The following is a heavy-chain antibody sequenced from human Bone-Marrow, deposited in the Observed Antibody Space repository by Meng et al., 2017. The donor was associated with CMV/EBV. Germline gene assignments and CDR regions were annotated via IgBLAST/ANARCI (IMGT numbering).Heavy chain of an antibody. V-gene: IGHV3-48*03. J-gene: IGHJ6*02. Sequence: GGSLRLSCAASGFTFSSYEMNWVRQAPGKGREWVSYISSSGSIIYYADSVKGRFTISRDNAKNSLYLQMNSLRAEDTAVYYCARRKYYDFWSGHLDGMDVWGQGTTVTVSS. CDR1: GFTFSSYE. CDR2: ISSSGSII. D-gene: IGHD3-3*01. CDR3: ARRKYYDFWSGHLDGMDV.